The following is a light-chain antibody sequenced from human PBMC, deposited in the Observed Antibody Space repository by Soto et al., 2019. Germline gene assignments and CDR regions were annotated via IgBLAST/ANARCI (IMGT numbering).Light chain of an antibody. Sequence: QSALTQPPSASGSPGQSVTISCTGTSSDVGGYNYVSWYQQHPGKVPKLMIYEVSKRPSGVPDRFSGSKSGNTASLTVSGLQAEDEADYYCAARDDSLNGCYVLGTGTKVTV. V-gene: IGLV2-8*01. J-gene: IGLJ1*01. CDR1: SSDVGGYNY. CDR3: AARDDSLNGCYV. CDR2: EVS.